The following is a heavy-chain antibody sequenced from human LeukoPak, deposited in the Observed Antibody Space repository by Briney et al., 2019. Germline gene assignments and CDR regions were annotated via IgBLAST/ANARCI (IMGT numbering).Heavy chain of an antibody. CDR1: GFTFSSYG. J-gene: IGHJ4*02. Sequence: GGSLRLSCAASGFTFSSYGMHWVRQAPGKGLEWVAVISYDGSNKYYADSVKGRFTISRDNSKNTLYLQMNSLRAEDTAVYYCAKDINSYHDYWGQGTLVTVSS. D-gene: IGHD5-18*01. V-gene: IGHV3-30*18. CDR3: AKDINSYHDY. CDR2: ISYDGSNK.